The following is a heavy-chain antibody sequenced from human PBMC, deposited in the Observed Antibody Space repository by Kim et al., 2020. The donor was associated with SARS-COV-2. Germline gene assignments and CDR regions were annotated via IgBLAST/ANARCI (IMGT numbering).Heavy chain of an antibody. CDR3: ARRRFLKGVDYVWGSYRYTEVFFSY. J-gene: IGHJ4*02. Sequence: GESLKISCKGSGYSFTSYWIGWVRQMPGKGLEWMGIIYPGDSDTRYSPSFQGQVTISADKSISTAYLQWSSLKASDTAMYYCARRRFLKGVDYVWGSYRYTEVFFSYWGQGALVTVSS. CDR1: GYSFTSYW. CDR2: IYPGDSDT. V-gene: IGHV5-51*01. D-gene: IGHD3-16*02.